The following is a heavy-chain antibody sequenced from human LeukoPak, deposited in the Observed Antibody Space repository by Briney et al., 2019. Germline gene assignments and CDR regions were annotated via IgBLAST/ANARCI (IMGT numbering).Heavy chain of an antibody. J-gene: IGHJ4*02. D-gene: IGHD3-22*01. CDR3: ARPRDSSGYYYTY. CDR2: INHSGST. V-gene: IGHV4-34*01. Sequence: SETLSLTCAVYGGSFSGYYWSWIRQPPGKGLEWIGEINHSGSTNYNPSLKSRVTISVDTSKNQFSLKLSSVTAADTAVYYCARPRDSSGYYYTYWGQGTLVTASS. CDR1: GGSFSGYY.